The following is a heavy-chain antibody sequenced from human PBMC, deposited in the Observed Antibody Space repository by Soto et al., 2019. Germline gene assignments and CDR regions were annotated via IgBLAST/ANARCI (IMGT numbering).Heavy chain of an antibody. J-gene: IGHJ6*02. CDR3: ARDWPIIAAAAVSYYYGMDV. V-gene: IGHV1-69*13. CDR1: GGTFSSYA. Sequence: SVKVSCKASGGTFSSYAISWVRQAPGQGLEWMGGIIPIFGTANYAQKFQGRVTITADESTSTAYMELSSLRSEDTAVYYCARDWPIIAAAAVSYYYGMDVWGQGTTVTVSS. CDR2: IIPIFGTA. D-gene: IGHD6-13*01.